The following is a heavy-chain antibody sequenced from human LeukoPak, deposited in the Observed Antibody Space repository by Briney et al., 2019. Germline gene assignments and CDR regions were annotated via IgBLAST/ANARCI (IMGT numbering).Heavy chain of an antibody. CDR3: AKDSTYYYDSRAYSSYFDY. Sequence: GGSLRLSCAASGFTFSSYAMSWVRQAPGKGLEWVSAISGSGASTYYADSVKGRFTISRDNSKNTLYLQMNSLRAEDTAVYYCAKDSTYYYDSRAYSSYFDYWGQGTLVTVSS. CDR2: ISGSGAST. D-gene: IGHD3-22*01. V-gene: IGHV3-23*01. J-gene: IGHJ4*02. CDR1: GFTFSSYA.